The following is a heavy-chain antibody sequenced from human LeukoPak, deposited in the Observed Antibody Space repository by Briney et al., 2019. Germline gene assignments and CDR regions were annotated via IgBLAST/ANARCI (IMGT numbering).Heavy chain of an antibody. CDR2: ISYDGSNK. CDR3: ARDLRARHGSGKSTDY. Sequence: GGSLRLSCAASGFTVSSYAMHWVRQAPGKGLEWVAVISYDGSNKYYADSVKGRFTISRDNSKNTLYLQMNSLRAEDTAVYYCARDLRARHGSGKSTDYWGQGTLVTVSS. V-gene: IGHV3-30*04. CDR1: GFTVSSYA. J-gene: IGHJ4*02. D-gene: IGHD3-10*01.